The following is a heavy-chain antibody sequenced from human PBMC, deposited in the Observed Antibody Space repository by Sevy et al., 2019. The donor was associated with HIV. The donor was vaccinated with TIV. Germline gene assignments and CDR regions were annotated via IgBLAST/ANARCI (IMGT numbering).Heavy chain of an antibody. CDR3: ARAVEDYSDSSGWDWYFDL. J-gene: IGHJ2*01. CDR2: IFASSNT. CDR1: GITVSSNY. D-gene: IGHD3-22*01. Sequence: GGSLRLSCAVSGITVSSNYMGWVRQAPGKGLQWVSGIFASSNTHFADSVKGRFSISRDNSKNTLSLQMNSLSAEDTAVYYCARAVEDYSDSSGWDWYFDLLGRGTLVTVSS. V-gene: IGHV3-66*01.